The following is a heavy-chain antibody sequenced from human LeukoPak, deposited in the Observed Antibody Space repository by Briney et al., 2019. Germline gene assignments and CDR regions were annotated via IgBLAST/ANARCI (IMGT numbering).Heavy chain of an antibody. CDR1: GYSISSGYY. V-gene: IGHV4-38-2*02. CDR2: IYHSGST. CDR3: AGDSSGYYYFDY. J-gene: IGHJ4*02. D-gene: IGHD3-22*01. Sequence: SETLSLTCTVSGYSISSGYYWGWIRPPPGKGLEWIGSIYHSGSTYYNPSLKSRVTISVDTSKNQFSLKLSSVTAADTAVYYCAGDSSGYYYFDYWGQGTLVTVSS.